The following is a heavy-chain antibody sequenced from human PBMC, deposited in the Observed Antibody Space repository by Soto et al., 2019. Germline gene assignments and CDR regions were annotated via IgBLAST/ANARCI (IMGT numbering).Heavy chain of an antibody. J-gene: IGHJ5*02. CDR1: GFNVSTNF. CDR3: AREQPSRPNSFEP. CDR2: SESGGDT. Sequence: EVQVVESGGGLVQPGGSLRLSCAASGFNVSTNFMTWVRQAPGKGLEWVSVSESGGDTYYADSVKGRFTISRDNSKNMLFLQMNNLRAEDTAIYYCAREQPSRPNSFEPCGQGTLVTVSS. V-gene: IGHV3-66*01.